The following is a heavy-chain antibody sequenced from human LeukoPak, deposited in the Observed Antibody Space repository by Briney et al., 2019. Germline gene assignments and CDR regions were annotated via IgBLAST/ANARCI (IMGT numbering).Heavy chain of an antibody. CDR2: INQDGSEN. V-gene: IGHV3-7*01. Sequence: GGSLRLSCAASGFTFRSYWMSWVRQAPGKGLEWVANINQDGSENYYVDSVKGRFSISRDNAENSLYLQMNRLRVEDTAVYYCANAYSGSSDYWGQGTLVTVSS. CDR1: GFTFRSYW. D-gene: IGHD1-26*01. J-gene: IGHJ4*02. CDR3: ANAYSGSSDY.